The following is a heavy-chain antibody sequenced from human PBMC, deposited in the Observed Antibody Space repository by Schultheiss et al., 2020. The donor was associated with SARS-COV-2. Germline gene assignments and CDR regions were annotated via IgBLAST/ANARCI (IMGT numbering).Heavy chain of an antibody. D-gene: IGHD3-22*01. CDR3: ARDSTIAYYDSSGYYPLDY. Sequence: GGSLRLSCAASGFTFSSYSMNWVRQAPGKGLEWVSYISSSSSYTNYTDSVKGRFTISRDNAKNSLYLQMNSLRAEDTAVYYCARDSTIAYYDSSGYYPLDYWGQGTLVTVSS. J-gene: IGHJ4*02. CDR1: GFTFSSYS. V-gene: IGHV3-21*05. CDR2: ISSSSSYT.